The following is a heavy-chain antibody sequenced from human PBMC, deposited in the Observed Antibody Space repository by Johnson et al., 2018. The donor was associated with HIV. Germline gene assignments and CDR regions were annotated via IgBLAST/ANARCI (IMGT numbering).Heavy chain of an antibody. D-gene: IGHD1-26*01. CDR1: RFTFSNYG. J-gene: IGHJ3*02. Sequence: QVQLVESGGGVVQPGRSLRLSCATSRFTFSNYGMHWVRQAPGKGLEWVAIISYDGSNKYYADSVKGRFTISRDNSKNTLYLQMSSLRADDTAVYYCARDWEGDAFDIWGQGTMVTVSS. V-gene: IGHV3-30*03. CDR2: ISYDGSNK. CDR3: ARDWEGDAFDI.